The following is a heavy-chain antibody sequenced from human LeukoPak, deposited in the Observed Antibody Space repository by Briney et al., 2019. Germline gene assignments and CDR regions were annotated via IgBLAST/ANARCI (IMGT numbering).Heavy chain of an antibody. CDR2: IYSGGST. J-gene: IGHJ3*02. V-gene: IGHV3-66*01. Sequence: PGGSLRLSCAASGFTVSSNYMSWVRQAPGKGLEWVSVIYSGGSTYYADSVEGRFTISRDNSKNTLYLQMNSLRAEDPAVYYCARDPPYDFWSGPDAFDIWGQGTMVTVSS. CDR3: ARDPPYDFWSGPDAFDI. D-gene: IGHD3-3*01. CDR1: GFTVSSNY.